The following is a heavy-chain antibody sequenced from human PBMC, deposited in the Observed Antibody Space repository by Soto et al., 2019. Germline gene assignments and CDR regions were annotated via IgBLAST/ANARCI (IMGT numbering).Heavy chain of an antibody. V-gene: IGHV3-23*01. J-gene: IGHJ4*02. CDR1: GFTFSSYA. Sequence: GGSLRLSCAASGFTFSSYATSWVRQAPGKGLEWVSAISGSGGSTYYADSVKGRFTISRDNSKNTLYLQMNSLRAEDTAVYYCAKVVQWLYYFDYWGQGTLVTVSS. CDR3: AKVVQWLYYFDY. CDR2: ISGSGGST. D-gene: IGHD6-19*01.